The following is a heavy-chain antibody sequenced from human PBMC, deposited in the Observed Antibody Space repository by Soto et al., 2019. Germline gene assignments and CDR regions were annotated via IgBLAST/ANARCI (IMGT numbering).Heavy chain of an antibody. CDR2: IIPVFGTA. CDR3: ARDCSGGGCFSDHRFYYGMDA. D-gene: IGHD2-15*01. J-gene: IGHJ6*02. V-gene: IGHV1-69*12. Sequence: QVQLVQSGAEVKKPGSSVRVSCKASGGTFSKYKITWVRQAPGQGLEWMGGIIPVFGTANYAQKFQGRVTSTADESTSTAYMEVSSLRSDDTAVYYCARDCSGGGCFSDHRFYYGMDAWGQGTTVTVSS. CDR1: GGTFSKYK.